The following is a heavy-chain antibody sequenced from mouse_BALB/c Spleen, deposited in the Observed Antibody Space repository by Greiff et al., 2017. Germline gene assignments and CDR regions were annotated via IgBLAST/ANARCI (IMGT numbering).Heavy chain of an antibody. CDR1: GYSFTGYY. CDR3: ARYYYGSSYFDY. J-gene: IGHJ2*01. V-gene: IGHV1S34*01. Sequence: LVKTGASVKISCKASGYSFTGYYMHWVKQSHGKSLEWIGYISCYNGATSYNQKFKGKATFTVDTSSSTAYMQFNSLTSEDSAVYYCARYYYGSSYFDYWGQGTTLTVSS. D-gene: IGHD1-1*01. CDR2: ISCYNGAT.